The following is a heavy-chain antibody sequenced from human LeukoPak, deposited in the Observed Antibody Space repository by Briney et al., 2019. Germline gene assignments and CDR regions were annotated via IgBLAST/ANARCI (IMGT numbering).Heavy chain of an antibody. V-gene: IGHV1-69*05. CDR2: IIPIFGTA. J-gene: IGHJ6*03. D-gene: IGHD3-10*01. CDR3: ARDPLGAYGSGSYYPRYMDV. Sequence: SVKVSCKASGGTFSSYAISWVRQAPGQGLEWMGGIIPIFGTANYAQKFQGRVTITTDESTSTAYMELSSLRSEDTAVYYCARDPLGAYGSGSYYPRYMDVWGKGTTVTVSS. CDR1: GGTFSSYA.